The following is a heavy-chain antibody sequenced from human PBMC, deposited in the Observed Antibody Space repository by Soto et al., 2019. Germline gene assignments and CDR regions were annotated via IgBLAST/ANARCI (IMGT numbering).Heavy chain of an antibody. V-gene: IGHV4-34*01. CDR2: INHSGST. Sequence: PSETLCVSCAVFGGSFSGYYWSWIRQPPGKGLEWIGEINHSGSTNYNPSLKSRVTISVDTSKNQFSLKLSSVTAADTAVYYCARGGLKVAAAALLGGYFDYWGQGTLVTVSS. CDR3: ARGGLKVAAAALLGGYFDY. CDR1: GGSFSGYY. J-gene: IGHJ4*02. D-gene: IGHD6-13*01.